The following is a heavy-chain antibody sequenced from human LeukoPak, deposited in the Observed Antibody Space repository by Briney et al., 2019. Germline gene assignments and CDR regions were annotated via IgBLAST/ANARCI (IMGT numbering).Heavy chain of an antibody. Sequence: GGSLRLSCAASGFTFSGSAMHWVRQASGKGLEWVGRIRSKANSYATAYAASVKGRFTISRDDSKNTAYLQMNSLKTEDTAVYYCTRRNERSDDYGGNSNDYWGQGTLVTVFS. D-gene: IGHD4-23*01. CDR3: TRRNERSDDYGGNSNDY. J-gene: IGHJ4*02. CDR2: IRSKANSYAT. CDR1: GFTFSGSA. V-gene: IGHV3-73*01.